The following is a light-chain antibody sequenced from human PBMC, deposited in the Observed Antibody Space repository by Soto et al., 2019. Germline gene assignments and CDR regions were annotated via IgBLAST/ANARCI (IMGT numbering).Light chain of an antibody. J-gene: IGKJ2*01. CDR2: GVS. Sequence: DIVLTQSPATLSVSPGDRVTLSCRASESLFGFLAWYQQKPGQAPRLLMYGVSTRATGIPARFSGGGSATDFTLTISSMQSADSAFYFCQSYNHWPLASGLGTRLE. CDR1: ESLFGF. CDR3: QSYNHWPLA. V-gene: IGKV3-15*01.